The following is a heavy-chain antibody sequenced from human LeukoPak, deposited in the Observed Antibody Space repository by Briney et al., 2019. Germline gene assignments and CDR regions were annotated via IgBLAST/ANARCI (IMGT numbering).Heavy chain of an antibody. CDR1: GGSISSGDYY. J-gene: IGHJ4*02. Sequence: PSETLSLTCTVSGGSISSGDYYWSWLRQPPGMGLEWIGYIYYSGSTYYNPSLNSRVTISVDTSKNQFSLKLSSVTAADTAVYYCARLMITFGGVIAPFDYWGQGTLVTVSS. CDR3: ARLMITFGGVIAPFDY. D-gene: IGHD3-16*02. V-gene: IGHV4-30-4*08. CDR2: IYYSGST.